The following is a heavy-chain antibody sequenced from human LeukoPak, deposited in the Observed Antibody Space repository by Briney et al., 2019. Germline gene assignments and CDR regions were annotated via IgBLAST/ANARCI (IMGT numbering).Heavy chain of an antibody. Sequence: PGGSLRLSCAASGFTFDDYAMHWVRQAPGKGLEWVSGISWNSGSIGYADSVKGRFTISRDNAKNSLYLRMNSLRAEDTALYYCAKVPGYWGQGTLVTVPS. V-gene: IGHV3-9*01. CDR3: AKVPGY. J-gene: IGHJ4*02. CDR2: ISWNSGSI. CDR1: GFTFDDYA.